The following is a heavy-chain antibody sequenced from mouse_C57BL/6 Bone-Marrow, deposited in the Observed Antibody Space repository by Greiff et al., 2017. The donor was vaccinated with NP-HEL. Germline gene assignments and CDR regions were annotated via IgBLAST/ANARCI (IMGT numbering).Heavy chain of an antibody. CDR3: ARGLITTVVAYYAMDY. V-gene: IGHV1-64*01. CDR2: IHPNSGST. J-gene: IGHJ4*01. CDR1: GYTFTSYW. Sequence: QVQLQQSGAELVKPGASVKLSCKASGYTFTSYWMHWVKQRPGQGLEWIGMIHPNSGSTNYNEKFKSKATLTVDKSSSTAYMQLSSLTSEDSAVYYCARGLITTVVAYYAMDYWGQGTSVTVSS. D-gene: IGHD1-1*01.